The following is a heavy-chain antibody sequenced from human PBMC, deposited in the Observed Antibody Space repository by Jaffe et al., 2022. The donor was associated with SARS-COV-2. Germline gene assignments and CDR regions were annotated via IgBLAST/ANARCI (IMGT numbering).Heavy chain of an antibody. J-gene: IGHJ2*01. D-gene: IGHD3-3*01. V-gene: IGHV4-59*01. Sequence: QVQLQESGPGLVKPSETLSLTCTVSGGSISSYYWSWIRQPPGKGLEWIGYIYYSGSTNYNPSLKSRVTISVDTSKNQFSLKLSSVTAADTAVYYCARYEFWYFDLWGRGTLVTVSS. CDR2: IYYSGST. CDR1: GGSISSYY. CDR3: ARYEFWYFDL.